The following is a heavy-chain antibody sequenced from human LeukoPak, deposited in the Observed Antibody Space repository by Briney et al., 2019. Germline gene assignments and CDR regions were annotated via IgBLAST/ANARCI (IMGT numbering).Heavy chain of an antibody. V-gene: IGHV4-59*08. CDR1: VGSISSFY. CDR2: IYYSEST. CDR3: ARSIVVVPAAISPFDY. Sequence: SETVSLTCTVSVGSISSFYWSWIRQPPGKGLEWIGDIYYSESTNYNPSLKSRVTISVDTAKNQFSLKLSSVTAADTAVYYCARSIVVVPAAISPFDYWGQGTLVTVAS. D-gene: IGHD2-2*01. J-gene: IGHJ4*02.